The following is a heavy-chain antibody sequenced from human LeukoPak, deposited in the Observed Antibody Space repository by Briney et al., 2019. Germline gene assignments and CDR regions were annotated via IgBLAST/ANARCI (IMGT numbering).Heavy chain of an antibody. CDR1: GYSLSELP. D-gene: IGHD2-15*01. CDR2: FDPEYGET. Sequence: ASVKVSCKISGYSLSELPMHWVRQAPGKGLEWMGGFDPEYGETVYPQKFQGRVTMTRGTSTSTVYMELSSLISEDTAVYYCARNSGSGFDYWGQGTLVTVSS. V-gene: IGHV1-24*01. CDR3: ARNSGSGFDY. J-gene: IGHJ4*02.